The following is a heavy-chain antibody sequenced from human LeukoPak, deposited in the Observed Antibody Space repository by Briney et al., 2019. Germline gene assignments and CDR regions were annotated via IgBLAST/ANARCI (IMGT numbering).Heavy chain of an antibody. V-gene: IGHV5-51*01. J-gene: IGHJ4*02. Sequence: GESLKISCKGSGYSFTSYWIGWVRQMPGKGLEWMGIIYPGDSDTRYSASFQGQVTISADKSISTAYLQWSSLKASDTAMYYCARRAYGSGSYYDLGYWGQGTLVTVSS. CDR3: ARRAYGSGSYYDLGY. CDR1: GYSFTSYW. CDR2: IYPGDSDT. D-gene: IGHD3-10*01.